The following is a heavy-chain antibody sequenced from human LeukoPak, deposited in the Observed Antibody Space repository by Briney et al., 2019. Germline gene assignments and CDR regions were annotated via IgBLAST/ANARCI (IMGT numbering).Heavy chain of an antibody. CDR3: ASGSPRSLGTNYYMDV. J-gene: IGHJ6*03. CDR2: IYYSGST. V-gene: IGHV4-59*01. Sequence: PSETLSLTCTVSGGSLSSYYWSWIRQPPGKGLEWIGYIYYSGSTNYNPSLKSRVTISVDTSKNQFSLKLSSVTAADTAVYYCASGSPRSLGTNYYMDVWGKGTTVTVSS. CDR1: GGSLSSYY. D-gene: IGHD1-1*01.